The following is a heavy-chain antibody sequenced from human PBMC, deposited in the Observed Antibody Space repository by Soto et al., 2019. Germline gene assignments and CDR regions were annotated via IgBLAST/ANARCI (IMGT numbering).Heavy chain of an antibody. CDR1: GGTFSSYA. D-gene: IGHD3-22*01. Sequence: GASVKVSCKASGGTFSSYAISWVRQAPGQGLEWMGGIIPIFGTANYAQKFQGRVTITADESTSTAYMELSSLRSEDTAVYYCARDLVNYYYDSSGSAWFDPWGQGTLVTVSS. CDR2: IIPIFGTA. J-gene: IGHJ5*02. V-gene: IGHV1-69*13. CDR3: ARDLVNYYYDSSGSAWFDP.